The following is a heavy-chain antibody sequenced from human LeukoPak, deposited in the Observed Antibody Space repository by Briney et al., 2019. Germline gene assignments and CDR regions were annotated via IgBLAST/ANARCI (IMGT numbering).Heavy chain of an antibody. CDR1: GYTFTDYY. J-gene: IGHJ3*02. V-gene: IGHV1-2*02. CDR3: ARAQDLTEDAFDI. Sequence: ASVKVSCKASGYTFTDYYMHWVRQAPGQGLEWMGWINPTSGGTNFAQKFQGRVTMTRDTSISTAYMELSRLRSDDTAVYYCARAQDLTEDAFDIWGQGTMVTVSS. D-gene: IGHD3-9*01. CDR2: INPTSGGT.